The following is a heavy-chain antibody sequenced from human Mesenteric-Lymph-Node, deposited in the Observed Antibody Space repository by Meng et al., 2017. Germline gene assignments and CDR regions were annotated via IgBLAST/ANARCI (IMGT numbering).Heavy chain of an antibody. CDR2: ISYDGSNK. V-gene: IGHV3-30*04. J-gene: IGHJ4*01. CDR3: ARGVGATTGGYFDY. Sequence: GESLKISCAASGFTFSSYAMHWVRQAPGKGLEWVAVISYDGSNKYYADSVKGRFTISRDNSKNTLYLQMNSPRAEDTAVYYCARGVGATTGGYFDYWGQGTLVTVSS. CDR1: GFTFSSYA. D-gene: IGHD1-26*01.